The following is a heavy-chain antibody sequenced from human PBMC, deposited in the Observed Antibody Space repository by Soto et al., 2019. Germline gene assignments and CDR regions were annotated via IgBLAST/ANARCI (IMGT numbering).Heavy chain of an antibody. CDR2: IYYTGST. CDR1: GGSISSYY. CDR3: ASFNWYFDR. J-gene: IGHJ2*01. V-gene: IGHV4-59*01. Sequence: QVQLQESGPGLVKPSETLSLTCTVSGGSISSYYWSWIRQPPGKGLEWIGYIYYTGSTNYNPSLKRRVTISVDPSKNQFSLQLSSVPAADTAVYYCASFNWYFDRWGRGTLVTVSS.